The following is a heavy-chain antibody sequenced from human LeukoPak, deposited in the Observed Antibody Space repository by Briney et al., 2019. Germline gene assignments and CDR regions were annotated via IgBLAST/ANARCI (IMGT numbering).Heavy chain of an antibody. CDR3: GRDEVRFREFIPHAG. J-gene: IGHJ4*02. D-gene: IGHD3-10*01. CDR2: ISSDISYI. V-gene: IGHV3-21*01. Sequence: GGSLRLSCAASGFTFSSVSMNWVRQAPGQGLERVSSISSDISYIYYPNSVQGRFTISRDNAKNSLYLEMNSMRAEDTAVYYCGRDEVRFREFIPHAGWGQGTLVTVSS. CDR1: GFTFSSVS.